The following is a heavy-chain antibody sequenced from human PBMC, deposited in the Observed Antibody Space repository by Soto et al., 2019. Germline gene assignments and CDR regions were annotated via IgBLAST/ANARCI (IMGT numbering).Heavy chain of an antibody. CDR2: INAGNGNT. V-gene: IGHV1-3*01. J-gene: IGHJ4*02. D-gene: IGHD3-3*01. CDR1: GYTFTSYA. Sequence: GASVKVSCNASGYTFTSYAMHWVRQAPGQRLEWMGWINAGNGNTKYSQKFQGRVTITRGTSASTAYMELSSLRSEDTAVYYCARDYDFWSGYYTFDYWGQGTLVTVSS. CDR3: ARDYDFWSGYYTFDY.